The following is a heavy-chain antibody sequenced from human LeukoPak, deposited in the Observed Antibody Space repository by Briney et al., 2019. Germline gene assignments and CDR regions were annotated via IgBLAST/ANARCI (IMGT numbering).Heavy chain of an antibody. CDR3: ARDATVDYGDYGLFDY. Sequence: GGSLRLSCAASGFTFSSYAMSWVRQAPGKGLEWVSAISGSGGSTYYADSVKGRFTISRDNSKNTLYLQMNSLRAEDTAVYYCARDATVDYGDYGLFDYWGQGTLVTVSS. J-gene: IGHJ4*02. CDR1: GFTFSSYA. CDR2: ISGSGGST. D-gene: IGHD4-17*01. V-gene: IGHV3-23*01.